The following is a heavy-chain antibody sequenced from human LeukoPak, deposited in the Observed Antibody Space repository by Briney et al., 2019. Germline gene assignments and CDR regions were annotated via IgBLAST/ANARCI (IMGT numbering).Heavy chain of an antibody. V-gene: IGHV1-69*06. J-gene: IGHJ4*02. D-gene: IGHD3-22*01. CDR3: ARDYYDSSGYYYVAPFDY. CDR2: IIPIFDTT. CDR1: GGTFRSYG. Sequence: SVKVSCKASGGTFRSYGINWVRQASGQGLEWMGGIIPIFDTTNYAQKFQGRVTITADKSTSTAYMELSSLTSDDTAVYYCARDYYDSSGYYYVAPFDYWGQGTLVTVSS.